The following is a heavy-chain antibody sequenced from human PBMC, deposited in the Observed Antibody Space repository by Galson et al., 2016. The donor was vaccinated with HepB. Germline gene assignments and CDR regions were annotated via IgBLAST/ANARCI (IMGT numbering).Heavy chain of an antibody. CDR1: GFSLRNSRVG. Sequence: PALVKPTQTLTLTCTISGFSLRNSRVGVSWIRQPPGGALEWLAHIFSNDDLSRNTSLRSRLTISKETSKSHVVRTLSNVDPLDSATYYCARVFLADGTYPHYYYPMDVWGPGTTITVSS. J-gene: IGHJ6*02. CDR3: ARVFLADGTYPHYYYPMDV. CDR2: IFSNDDL. V-gene: IGHV2-26*03. D-gene: IGHD1-1*01.